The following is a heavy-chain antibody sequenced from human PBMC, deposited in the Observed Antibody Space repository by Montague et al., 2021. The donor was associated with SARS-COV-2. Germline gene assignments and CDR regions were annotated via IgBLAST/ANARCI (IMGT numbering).Heavy chain of an antibody. CDR2: VYHSGYT. Sequence: SETLSLTCSVSGFSISSGFYWAWRRQSPGKGPEWIGTVYHSGYTHYNPSLKGRVTVSIDTSKNQSSLTVTSVTAADTAVYFCARRGYTGSDYFDYWGQGTLVTVSS. V-gene: IGHV4-38-2*01. D-gene: IGHD5-12*01. J-gene: IGHJ4*02. CDR3: ARRGYTGSDYFDY. CDR1: GFSISSGFY.